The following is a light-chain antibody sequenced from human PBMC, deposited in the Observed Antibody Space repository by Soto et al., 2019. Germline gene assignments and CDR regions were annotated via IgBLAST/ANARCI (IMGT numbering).Light chain of an antibody. V-gene: IGKV1-5*01. CDR3: QQYNSYSGM. Sequence: DIQMTQSPSTLSTSVGDGVSVTCRASQAIGSWLAWYQQKPGRAPKLLIFDASSLESGVPSRFSGNGSGTEFTLTISGLQPDDFASYYCQQYNSYSGMFGQGTKVDIK. J-gene: IGKJ1*01. CDR2: DAS. CDR1: QAIGSW.